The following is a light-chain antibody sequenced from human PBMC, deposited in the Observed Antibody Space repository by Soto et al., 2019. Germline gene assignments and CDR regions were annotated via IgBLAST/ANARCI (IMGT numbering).Light chain of an antibody. Sequence: IVLTQSPATLSLSPGERATLSCRASQSVSSYLAWSQQKPGQAPRLLLYDASNRATGIPARFSGSGSGTDFTITISSLEPEDFAVYYCQQRSNWPPGNTFGGGTKVEIK. CDR3: QQRSNWPPGNT. CDR2: DAS. J-gene: IGKJ4*01. V-gene: IGKV3-11*01. CDR1: QSVSSY.